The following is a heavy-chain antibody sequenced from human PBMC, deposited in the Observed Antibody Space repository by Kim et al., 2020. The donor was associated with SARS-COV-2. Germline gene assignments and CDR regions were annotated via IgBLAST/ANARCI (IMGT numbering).Heavy chain of an antibody. CDR2: K. V-gene: IGHV3-7*01. Sequence: KYYVDSGKGRFTISRDNAKNSLYLQRNGLRAEDTAVYHCARGVPAGYFDYWGQGTLVTVSS. D-gene: IGHD3-10*01. CDR3: ARGVPAGYFDY. J-gene: IGHJ4*02.